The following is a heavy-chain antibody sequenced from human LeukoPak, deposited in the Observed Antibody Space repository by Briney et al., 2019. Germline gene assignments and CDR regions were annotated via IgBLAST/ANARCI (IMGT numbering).Heavy chain of an antibody. CDR2: ISRNGCSP. CDR3: AKGADPGYCSSTSCSFPDFLG. V-gene: IGHV3-23*01. CDR1: GFTFSSYA. J-gene: IGHJ1*01. Sequence: GGSLRLSCAASGFTFSSYAMSWVRQAPGKGLAWVSAISRNGCSPYYADPVKGRFTISRDNSKNTLYLQMNSLRAEDTAVYYCAKGADPGYCSSTSCSFPDFLGWGQGTLVTVSS. D-gene: IGHD2-2*01.